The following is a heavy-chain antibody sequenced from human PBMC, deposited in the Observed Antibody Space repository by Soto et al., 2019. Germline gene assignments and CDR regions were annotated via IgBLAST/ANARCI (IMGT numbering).Heavy chain of an antibody. J-gene: IGHJ4*02. CDR3: ARDFRDSCGGASCVYFDY. D-gene: IGHD2-21*01. V-gene: IGHV1-18*01. CDR1: GYTFVSYG. Sequence: QVQLVQSGTEMKEPGASVRVSCKASGYTFVSYGFSWVRQAPGQGLEWVGWISANNGHTNSANQFQGRVTLTTDTSTNTAYMELRGLTSDDSAVYYCARDFRDSCGGASCVYFDYWGQGTLVSVFS. CDR2: ISANNGHT.